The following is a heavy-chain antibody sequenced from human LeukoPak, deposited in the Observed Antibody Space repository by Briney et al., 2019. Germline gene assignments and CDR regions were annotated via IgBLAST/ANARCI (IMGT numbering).Heavy chain of an antibody. D-gene: IGHD2-15*01. V-gene: IGHV3-23*01. Sequence: GGSLRLSCAASGFTFSSYAMSWVREAPGKGLEWGSAISGRGGSKYYADTVKGRFTISRDNSKNTLYLQMNSLRAEDTAVYYCAKDGGDIVVVVAADGINWFDPWGQGTLVTVSS. CDR2: ISGRGGSK. CDR1: GFTFSSYA. J-gene: IGHJ5*02. CDR3: AKDGGDIVVVVAADGINWFDP.